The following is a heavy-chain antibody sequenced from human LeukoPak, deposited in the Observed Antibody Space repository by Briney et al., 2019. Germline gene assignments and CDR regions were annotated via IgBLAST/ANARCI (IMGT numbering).Heavy chain of an antibody. CDR2: ISSSSSYI. CDR3: GRDLPTVTSIDY. D-gene: IGHD4-17*01. CDR1: GFTFCSYS. Sequence: GGSLRLSCAASGFTFCSYSMNWVRQAPGKGLEWVSSISSSSSYIYYADSVKGRFTISRDNAKNSLYLQMNSLRAEDTAVYYCGRDLPTVTSIDYWGQGTLVTVSS. J-gene: IGHJ4*02. V-gene: IGHV3-21*01.